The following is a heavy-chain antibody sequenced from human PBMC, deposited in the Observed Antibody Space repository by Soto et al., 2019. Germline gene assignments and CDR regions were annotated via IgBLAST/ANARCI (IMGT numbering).Heavy chain of an antibody. V-gene: IGHV3-48*03. CDR2: ISSSGSTI. Sequence: PGGSLRLSCAASGFTFSSYEMSWVRQAPGKGLEWVSYISSSGSTIYYADSVKGRFTISRDNAKNSLYLQMNSLRAEDTAVYYCVANYYDFWSGPLDYWGQGTLVTVSS. D-gene: IGHD3-3*01. CDR1: GFTFSSYE. CDR3: VANYYDFWSGPLDY. J-gene: IGHJ4*02.